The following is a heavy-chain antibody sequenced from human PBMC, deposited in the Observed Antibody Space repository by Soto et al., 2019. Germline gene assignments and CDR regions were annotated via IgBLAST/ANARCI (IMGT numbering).Heavy chain of an antibody. CDR3: ARDTSRVWFGELLYFPHYGMDV. D-gene: IGHD3-10*01. CDR2: ISAYNGNT. Sequence: XSVKVSFTSSGYTFTSYGIRLVRQAPGQGLEWMGWISAYNGNTNYAQELQVRVTMTTDTSTSTAYMELRSLRSDDTAVYYCARDTSRVWFGELLYFPHYGMDVWGQGTTVTVSS. J-gene: IGHJ6*02. CDR1: GYTFTSYG. V-gene: IGHV1-18*01.